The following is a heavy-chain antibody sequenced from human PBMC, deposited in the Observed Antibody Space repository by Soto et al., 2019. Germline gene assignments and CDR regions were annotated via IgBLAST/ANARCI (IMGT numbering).Heavy chain of an antibody. Sequence: ASVKVSCKASGGTFSSYAISWVRQAPGQGLEWMGGIIPIFGTANYAQKFQGRVTITADESTSTAYMELSSLRSEDTTVYYCARKNSASIAVAGGWFDPWGQGTLVTVSS. CDR1: GGTFSSYA. CDR3: ARKNSASIAVAGGWFDP. J-gene: IGHJ5*02. CDR2: IIPIFGTA. V-gene: IGHV1-69*13. D-gene: IGHD6-19*01.